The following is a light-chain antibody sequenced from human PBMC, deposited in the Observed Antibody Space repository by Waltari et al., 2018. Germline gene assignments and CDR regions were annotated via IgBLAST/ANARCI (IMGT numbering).Light chain of an antibody. Sequence: DIQMTQSPSTLSDSVGERVTITCGAGQRIRSWLAWNQQKPGKAPKLLIYKASSLESGVPSRFSGSGSGTEFTLTISSLQPDDFATDYCQQYHTLYTFGQGTKLEI. CDR1: QRIRSW. CDR2: KAS. J-gene: IGKJ2*01. V-gene: IGKV1-5*03. CDR3: QQYHTLYT.